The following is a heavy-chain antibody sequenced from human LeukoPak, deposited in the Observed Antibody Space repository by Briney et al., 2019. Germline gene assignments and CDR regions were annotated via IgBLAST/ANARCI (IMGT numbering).Heavy chain of an antibody. Sequence: SETLSHTCTVSGGSISSSSYYWGWIRQPPGKGLEWIGSIYYSGSTYYNPSLKSRVTISVDTSKNQFSLKLSSVTAADTAVYYCARIYWAYYDSSGYYSGRVLYYFDYWGRGTLVTVSS. D-gene: IGHD3-22*01. J-gene: IGHJ4*02. CDR3: ARIYWAYYDSSGYYSGRVLYYFDY. V-gene: IGHV4-39*01. CDR1: GGSISSSSYY. CDR2: IYYSGST.